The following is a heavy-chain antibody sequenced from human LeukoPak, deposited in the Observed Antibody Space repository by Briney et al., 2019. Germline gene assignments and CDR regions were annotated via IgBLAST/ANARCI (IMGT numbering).Heavy chain of an antibody. CDR1: GFTFSAYS. CDR3: TRVGYIDEGIDY. Sequence: GGSLRLSCAASGFTFSAYSISWIRQAPGKGLEWVANIKQDGSKKSYVDSVKGRFTISRDNAKNSLYLQMNSLRAEDTAIYYCTRVGYIDEGIDYWGQGTLVTVSS. D-gene: IGHD5-24*01. J-gene: IGHJ4*02. V-gene: IGHV3-7*04. CDR2: IKQDGSKK.